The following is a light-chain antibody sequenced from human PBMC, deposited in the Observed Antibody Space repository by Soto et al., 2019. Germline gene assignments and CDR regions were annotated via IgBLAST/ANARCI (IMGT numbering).Light chain of an antibody. J-gene: IGLJ3*02. CDR2: EVS. V-gene: IGLV2-14*01. CDR3: SSYTSRSTRV. Sequence: QSALTQPASVSGSPGQSITISCTGTSSDVGGYNYVSWYQQHPGKAPKLMIYEVSNRPSGVSNRFSGSKSGNTASLTISGLQAEDEADYYCSSYTSRSTRVFCGGTKLTVL. CDR1: SSDVGGYNY.